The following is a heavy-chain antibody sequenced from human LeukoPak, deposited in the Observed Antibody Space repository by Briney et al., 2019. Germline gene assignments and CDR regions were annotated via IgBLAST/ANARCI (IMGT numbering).Heavy chain of an antibody. V-gene: IGHV1-69*01. CDR3: ARSPGYSYGQDAFDI. Sequence: SVKVSCKASGGTFSSYAISWVRQAPGQGLEWMGGIIPIFGTANYAQKFQGRVTITADESTSTAYMELSSLRPEDTAVYYCARSPGYSYGQDAFDIWGQGTMVTVSS. J-gene: IGHJ3*02. CDR2: IIPIFGTA. CDR1: GGTFSSYA. D-gene: IGHD5-18*01.